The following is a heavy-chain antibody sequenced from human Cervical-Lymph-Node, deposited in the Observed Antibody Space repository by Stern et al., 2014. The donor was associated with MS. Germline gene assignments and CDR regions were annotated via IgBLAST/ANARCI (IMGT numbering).Heavy chain of an antibody. CDR1: GFTFSAYG. Sequence: QVQLVESGGGVVQPGRSLRLSCAASGFTFSAYGMHWVRQAPGKGLEWVAVISADGTSKNTLFLQMNSLRAEDTAVYYCAKGDNWRRLNPWGQGTLVTVSS. CDR3: AKGDNWRRLNP. D-gene: IGHD1-20*01. J-gene: IGHJ5*02. V-gene: IGHV3-30*18. CDR2: ISADG.